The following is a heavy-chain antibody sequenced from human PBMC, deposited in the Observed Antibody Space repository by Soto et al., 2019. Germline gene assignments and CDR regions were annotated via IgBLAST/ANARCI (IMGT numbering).Heavy chain of an antibody. Sequence: PSETLSLTCTVSGGSISSSSYYWGWIRQPPGKGQEWIGSIYYSGSTYYNPSLKSRVTISVDTSKNQFSLKLSSVTAADTAVYYCARLIRETYPGVRGKLYYFDYWGQGTLVTVSS. CDR1: GGSISSSSYY. CDR2: IYYSGST. V-gene: IGHV4-39*01. J-gene: IGHJ4*02. CDR3: ARLIRETYPGVRGKLYYFDY. D-gene: IGHD2-2*02.